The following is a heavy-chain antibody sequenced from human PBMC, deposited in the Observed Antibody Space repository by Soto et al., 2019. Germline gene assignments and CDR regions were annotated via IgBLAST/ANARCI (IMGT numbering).Heavy chain of an antibody. V-gene: IGHV3-30-3*01. D-gene: IGHD6-13*01. CDR3: ARATAAGYYYYYGMDV. CDR1: GFTFSSYA. CDR2: ISYDGSNK. Sequence: GGSLRLSCAASGFTFSSYAMHWVRQAPGKGLEWVAVISYDGSNKYYAGSVKGRFTISRDNSKNTLYLQVNSLRAEDTAVYYCARATAAGYYYYYGMDVWGQGTTVTVSS. J-gene: IGHJ6*02.